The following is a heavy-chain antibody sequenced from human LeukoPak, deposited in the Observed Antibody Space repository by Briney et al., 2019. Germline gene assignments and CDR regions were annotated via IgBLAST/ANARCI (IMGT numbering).Heavy chain of an antibody. J-gene: IGHJ4*02. Sequence: PSETLSLTCTVSGGSISNYYWSWIRQPPGKGLEWIGYIHSSGSTNYNPSLKSRVTISVDTSKNQFSLKLSSVTAADTAVYYCARDPKRRDGYNYHWGQGTLVTVSS. CDR2: IHSSGST. D-gene: IGHD5-24*01. CDR1: GGSISNYY. CDR3: ARDPKRRDGYNYH. V-gene: IGHV4-59*01.